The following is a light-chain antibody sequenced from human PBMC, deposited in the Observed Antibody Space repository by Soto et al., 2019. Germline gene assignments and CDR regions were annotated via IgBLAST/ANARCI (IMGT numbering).Light chain of an antibody. CDR2: AAS. Sequence: AIRMTQSPSSFSASTGDRVTITCRGSQGISSYLAWYQQKPGKAPKLLIYAASTLQSGVPSRFSGSGSGTDFTLTISCLQSEDFATYYCQQYYSYPSITFGQGTRLEI. V-gene: IGKV1-8*01. J-gene: IGKJ5*01. CDR3: QQYYSYPSIT. CDR1: QGISSY.